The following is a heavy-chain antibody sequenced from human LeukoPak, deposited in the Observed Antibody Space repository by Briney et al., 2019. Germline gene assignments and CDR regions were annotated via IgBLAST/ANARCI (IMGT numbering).Heavy chain of an antibody. CDR3: ATFSWLLFAFDI. CDR2: INAGNGYT. D-gene: IGHD3-3*01. V-gene: IGHV1-3*01. J-gene: IGHJ3*02. CDR1: GGTFSSYA. Sequence: ASVKVSCKASGGTFSSYAISWVRQAPGQRLEWMGWINAGNGYTKYSQKFQGRVTITRDTSATTAYMELSSLRSEDTAVYYCATFSWLLFAFDIWGQGTMVTVSS.